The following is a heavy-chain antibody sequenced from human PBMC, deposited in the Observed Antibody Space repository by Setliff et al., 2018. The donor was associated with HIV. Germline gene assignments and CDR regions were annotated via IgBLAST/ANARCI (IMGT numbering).Heavy chain of an antibody. CDR2: INHSGST. J-gene: IGHJ6*03. CDR1: GGSIRNYY. V-gene: IGHV4-34*01. CDR3: AGAGTGTAHYYMDV. D-gene: IGHD1-1*01. Sequence: PSETLSLTCTVSGGSIRNYYWSWIRQPPGKGLEWIGEINHSGSTNYNPSLKSRVTISVDTSKNQFSLKLSSVTAADTAVYYCAGAGTGTAHYYMDVWGKGTTVTVSS.